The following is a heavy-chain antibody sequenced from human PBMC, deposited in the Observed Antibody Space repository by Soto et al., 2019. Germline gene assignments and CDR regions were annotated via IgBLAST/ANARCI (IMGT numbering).Heavy chain of an antibody. CDR3: AREAGQWLVRRNWFDP. Sequence: QVQLVQSGAEVKKPGASVKVSCKASGYTFTSYDINWVRQATGQGLEWMGWMNPNSGNTGYAQKFQGRVTMTRKTSISTAYMELSSLRSEDTAVYYCAREAGQWLVRRNWFDPWGQGTLVTVSS. D-gene: IGHD6-19*01. V-gene: IGHV1-8*01. CDR1: GYTFTSYD. CDR2: MNPNSGNT. J-gene: IGHJ5*02.